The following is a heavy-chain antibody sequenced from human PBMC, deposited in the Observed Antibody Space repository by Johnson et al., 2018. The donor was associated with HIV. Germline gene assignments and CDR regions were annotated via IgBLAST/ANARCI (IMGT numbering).Heavy chain of an antibody. J-gene: IGHJ3*02. CDR2: IYSGGST. CDR1: GFTFSSYW. Sequence: VQLVESGGGLVQPGGSLRLSCAASGFTFSSYWMSWVRQAPGKGLEWVSGIYSGGSTYYADSVKGRFTISRDSSKNTLYLQINSLRAEDTAVYYCAKGGSYAPFDAFDIWGRGTMVTVSS. V-gene: IGHV3-23*03. D-gene: IGHD1-26*01. CDR3: AKGGSYAPFDAFDI.